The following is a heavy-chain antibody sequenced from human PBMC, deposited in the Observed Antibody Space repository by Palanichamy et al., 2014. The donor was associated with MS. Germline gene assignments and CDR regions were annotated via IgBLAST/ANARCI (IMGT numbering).Heavy chain of an antibody. CDR2: ISGSGSST. Sequence: QVQLVESGGGLVKPGGSLRLSCAVSGFTFSDYYMSWIRQAPGGTGWVSYISGSGSSTYYADSVKGRLTISRDNAKNSLYLQINSLRAEDTAVYYCARDGYCSGSSCYLYYGMDVWGQGTTVTVSS. V-gene: IGHV3-11*01. CDR1: GFTFSDYY. J-gene: IGHJ6*02. CDR3: ARDGYCSGSSCYLYYGMDV. D-gene: IGHD2-2*01.